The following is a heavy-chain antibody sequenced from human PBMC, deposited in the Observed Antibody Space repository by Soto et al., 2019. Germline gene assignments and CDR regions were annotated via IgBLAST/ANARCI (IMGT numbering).Heavy chain of an antibody. CDR3: ARDGNTGYCSGGSCYEGCDY. Sequence: ASVKVSCKASGYTFTSYGISWVRQAPGQGLEWMGWISAYNGNTNYAQKLQGRVTMTTDTSTSTAYMELRSLRSDDTAVYYCARDGNTGYCSGGSCYEGCDYWGQGTLVTVSS. J-gene: IGHJ4*02. CDR2: ISAYNGNT. D-gene: IGHD2-15*01. V-gene: IGHV1-18*01. CDR1: GYTFTSYG.